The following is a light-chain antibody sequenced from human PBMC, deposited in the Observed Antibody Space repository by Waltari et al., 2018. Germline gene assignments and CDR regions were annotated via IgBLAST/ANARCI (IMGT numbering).Light chain of an antibody. Sequence: DIQLAQSPSTLSASVGDRVILPCRASQSINNWLAWYQQKPGKAPNLIIYKTSNLQSGVPSRFSGSGSGTEFTLTISNLQPDDFATYYCQQYKSFFWTFGQGTKVEI. CDR3: QQYKSFFWT. V-gene: IGKV1-5*03. CDR1: QSINNW. J-gene: IGKJ1*01. CDR2: KTS.